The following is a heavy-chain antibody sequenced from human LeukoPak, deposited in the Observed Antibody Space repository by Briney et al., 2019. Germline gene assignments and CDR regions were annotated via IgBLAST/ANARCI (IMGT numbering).Heavy chain of an antibody. V-gene: IGHV1-24*01. D-gene: IGHD4-23*01. CDR1: GYTLTELS. J-gene: IGHJ4*02. CDR2: FDPEDGET. Sequence: ASVKVSCKVSGYTLTELSMHWVRQAPGKGLEWMGGFDPEDGETIYAQKFQGRVTMTEDTSTDTAYMELSSLRSEDTAVYYCATRLLGGNDFDCWGQGTLVTVSS. CDR3: ATRLLGGNDFDC.